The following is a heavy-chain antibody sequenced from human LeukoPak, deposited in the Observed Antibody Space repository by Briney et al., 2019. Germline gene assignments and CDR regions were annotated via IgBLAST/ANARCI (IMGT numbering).Heavy chain of an antibody. D-gene: IGHD5-24*01. J-gene: IGHJ4*02. CDR2: ISYDGSNK. V-gene: IGHV3-30*04. Sequence: GGSLRLSCAASGFTLSSYAMHWVRQAPGKGLEWVAVISYDGSNKYYADSVKGRFTISRDNSKNTLYLQMNSLRAEDTAVYYCARDRDGYNSFWGQGTLVTVSS. CDR1: GFTLSSYA. CDR3: ARDRDGYNSF.